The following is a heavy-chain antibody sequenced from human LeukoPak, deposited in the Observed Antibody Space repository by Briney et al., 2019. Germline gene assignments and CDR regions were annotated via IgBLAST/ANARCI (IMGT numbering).Heavy chain of an antibody. J-gene: IGHJ4*02. Sequence: GGSLRLSCAASGFTFSSYSMNWVRQAPGKGLEWVSSISSSSSTIYYADSVKGRFTISRDNAKNSLYLQMNSLRAEDTAVYYCARDLYDSAAGSGYWGQGTLVTVSS. CDR1: GFTFSSYS. D-gene: IGHD3-22*01. V-gene: IGHV3-48*04. CDR3: ARDLYDSAAGSGY. CDR2: ISSSSSTI.